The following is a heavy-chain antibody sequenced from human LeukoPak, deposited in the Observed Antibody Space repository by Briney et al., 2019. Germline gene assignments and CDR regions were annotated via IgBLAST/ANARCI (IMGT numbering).Heavy chain of an antibody. CDR1: GFNVTNYN. CDR3: ARSRSSWSREDV. D-gene: IGHD6-13*01. CDR2: IHSSSGSI. V-gene: IGHV3-48*02. J-gene: IGHJ6*02. Sequence: GGSLRPSCAASGFNVTNYNMDWVRQAPGKGLEWVSSIHSSSGSIYYADSVKGRFTISRDNAKSSLYLQMNSLRDEDTAVYYCARSRSSWSREDVWGQGTTVTVSS.